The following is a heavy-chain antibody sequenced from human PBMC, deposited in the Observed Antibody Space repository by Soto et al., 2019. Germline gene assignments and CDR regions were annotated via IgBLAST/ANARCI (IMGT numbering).Heavy chain of an antibody. CDR1: GGSFSGYY. J-gene: IGHJ6*02. V-gene: IGHV4-34*01. D-gene: IGHD5-12*01. CDR2: INHSGST. Sequence: SETLSLTCAGYGGSFSGYYWSWIRQPPGKGLEWIGEINHSGSTNYNPSLKSRVTISVDTSKNQFSLKLSSVNAADTAVYYCARGRGDGYNYYYHYGMDVWGQGTTVTVSS. CDR3: ARGRGDGYNYYYHYGMDV.